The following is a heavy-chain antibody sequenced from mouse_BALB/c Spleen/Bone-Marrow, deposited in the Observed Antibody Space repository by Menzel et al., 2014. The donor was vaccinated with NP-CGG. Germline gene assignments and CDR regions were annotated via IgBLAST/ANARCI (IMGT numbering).Heavy chain of an antibody. J-gene: IGHJ4*01. Sequence: VQLQQSGAELVKPGASVKLSCTASGFNIKDTYMHWVKQRPEQGLEWIGRIDPANGNTKYDPKLQGKATITADTSSNTAYLQLSSLTSEDCAVYCCDRYGNYCYAMDYWGQGTSVTVSS. CDR2: IDPANGNT. V-gene: IGHV14-3*02. CDR3: DRYGNYCYAMDY. D-gene: IGHD2-1*01. CDR1: GFNIKDTY.